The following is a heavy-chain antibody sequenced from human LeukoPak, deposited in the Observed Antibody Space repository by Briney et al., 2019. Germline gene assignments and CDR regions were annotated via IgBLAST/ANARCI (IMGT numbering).Heavy chain of an antibody. V-gene: IGHV2-5*01. CDR1: GFSLSTSGVG. J-gene: IGHJ5*02. D-gene: IGHD3-10*01. CDR3: AHRGDITMVRGVSSIRGWFDP. CDR2: IYWNDDK. Sequence: ESGPTLVNPTQTLTLTCTFSGFSLSTSGVGVGWIRQPPGKALEWLAVIYWNDDKRYSPVLKSRLTITKDTSKNQVVLTMTNMDPVDTATYYCAHRGDITMVRGVSSIRGWFDPWGQGTLVTVSS.